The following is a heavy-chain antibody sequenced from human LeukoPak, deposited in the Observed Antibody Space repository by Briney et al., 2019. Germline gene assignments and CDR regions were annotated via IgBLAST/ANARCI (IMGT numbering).Heavy chain of an antibody. J-gene: IGHJ4*02. V-gene: IGHV4-4*02. CDR1: GGSISSTNW. CDR2: IYHSESP. CDR3: ARDSGVNGGDFDY. Sequence: SGTLSLTCAVSGGSISSTNWWNWVRQPPGKGLEWIGEIYHSESPNYNPSLKSRVITSVDTSMNQFSLKLSSLTAADTAVYYCARDSGVNGGDFDYWGQGTLVTVSS. D-gene: IGHD2-8*01.